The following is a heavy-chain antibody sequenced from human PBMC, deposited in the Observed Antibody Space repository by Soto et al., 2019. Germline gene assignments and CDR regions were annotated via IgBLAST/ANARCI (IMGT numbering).Heavy chain of an antibody. CDR3: GGEENGSNVISYPEYSQR. CDR2: VNPSGGST. J-gene: IGHJ1*01. CDR1: GDIFTAYS. Sequence: GASVKVSCKASGDIFTAYSMHWVRRAPGQGLEWMGVVNPSGGSTNYAQKFQGRITLTRDTSRNTVYMDLSSLTSEDTAVYYCGGEENGSNVISYPEYSQRWGRGPWSPSPQ. D-gene: IGHD3-10*01. V-gene: IGHV1-46*01.